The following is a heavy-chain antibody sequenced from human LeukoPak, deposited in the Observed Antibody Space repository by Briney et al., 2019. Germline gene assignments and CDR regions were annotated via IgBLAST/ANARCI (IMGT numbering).Heavy chain of an antibody. CDR3: ARDNPVAGNRGIDY. CDR1: GGPNSSYY. D-gene: IGHD6-19*01. J-gene: IGHJ4*02. CDR2: IYTTGSS. Sequence: SETLSLTCTVSGGPNSSYYWSWIRQPAGKGLEWLGRIYTTGSSNYNPSLKSRVTMSVDTSKNQFSLKLSSVTAADTAVYYCARDNPVAGNRGIDYWGQGTLVTVSS. V-gene: IGHV4-4*07.